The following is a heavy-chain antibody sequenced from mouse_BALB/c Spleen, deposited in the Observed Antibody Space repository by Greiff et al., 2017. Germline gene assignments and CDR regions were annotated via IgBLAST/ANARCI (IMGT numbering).Heavy chain of an antibody. Sequence: DVKLQESGGGLVQPGGSLRLSCATSGFTFTDYYMSWVRQPPGKALEWLGFIRNKANGYKTEYSASVKGRFTISRDNYQSILYLQIKTLRAEDSATYYCARDKDGSNYEYMDYWGQGTTLTVSS. CDR1: GFTFTDYY. CDR2: IRNKANGYKT. D-gene: IGHD1-1*01. J-gene: IGHJ2*01. CDR3: ARDKDGSNYEYMDY. V-gene: IGHV7-3*02.